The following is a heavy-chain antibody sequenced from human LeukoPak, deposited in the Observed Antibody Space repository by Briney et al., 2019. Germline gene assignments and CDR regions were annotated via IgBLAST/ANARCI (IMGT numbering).Heavy chain of an antibody. D-gene: IGHD3-22*01. CDR1: GFIFSNFW. V-gene: IGHV3-30*02. J-gene: IGHJ4*02. CDR3: AKPPYDSSGYYQSTFDY. Sequence: GGSLRLSCEASGFIFSNFWMSWVRQAPGKGLEWVANIREDGSKEYYADSVKGRFTISRDNSKNTLYLQMNSQRAEDTAVYYCAKPPYDSSGYYQSTFDYWGQGTLVTVSS. CDR2: IREDGSKE.